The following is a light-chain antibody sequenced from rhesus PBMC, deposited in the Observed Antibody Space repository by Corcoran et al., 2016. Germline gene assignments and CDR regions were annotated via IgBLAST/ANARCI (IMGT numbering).Light chain of an antibody. CDR3: QQRNSYPLT. CDR2: GAS. V-gene: IGKV1-38*01. J-gene: IGKJ4*01. Sequence: DIQLTQSPSSLSASIGDRVTITCRASQDISSYLAWFQQKTGKAPKLLVYGASNLQSGVPSRFSGSGSGTDFTLTISSLQPEDFAVYYCQQRNSYPLTFGGGTKVEIK. CDR1: QDISSY.